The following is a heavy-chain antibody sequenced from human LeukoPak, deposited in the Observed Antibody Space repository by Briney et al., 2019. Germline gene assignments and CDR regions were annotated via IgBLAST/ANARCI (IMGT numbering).Heavy chain of an antibody. J-gene: IGHJ6*03. D-gene: IGHD3-10*01. CDR1: GGSISSYY. V-gene: IGHV4-59*01. Sequence: SETLSLTCTVSGGSISSYYWSWIRQPPGKGLEWIGYIYYSGSTNYNPSLKSRVTISVDTSKNQFSLKLSSVTAADTAVYYCARVTYGSGLNYYYYYMDVWGKGTTVTISS. CDR2: IYYSGST. CDR3: ARVTYGSGLNYYYYYMDV.